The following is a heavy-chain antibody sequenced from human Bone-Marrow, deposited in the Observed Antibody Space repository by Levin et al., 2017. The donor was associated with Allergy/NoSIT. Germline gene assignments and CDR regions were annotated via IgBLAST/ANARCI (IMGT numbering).Heavy chain of an antibody. V-gene: IGHV3-23*01. D-gene: IGHD3-22*01. Sequence: HPGGSLRLSCAASGFTFSSYAMSWVRQAPGKGLEWVSAISASGGSTYYADSVKGRFTISRDNSKNTLFLQMNSLRAEDTAVYYCAKDYDSSGYYLFDYWGQGTLVTVSS. CDR1: GFTFSSYA. CDR2: ISASGGST. CDR3: AKDYDSSGYYLFDY. J-gene: IGHJ4*02.